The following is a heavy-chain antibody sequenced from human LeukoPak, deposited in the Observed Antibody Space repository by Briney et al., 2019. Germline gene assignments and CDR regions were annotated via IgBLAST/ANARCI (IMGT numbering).Heavy chain of an antibody. CDR2: IYYSGST. Sequence: PSETLSLTCTVSRGSISSYYWSWIRQPPGEGLEWIGYIYYSGSTNYNPSLKSRVTISPDTSKNQFSLKLNSVTAADTAVYYCARRVVVVTANDKSDAFDVWGQGTVVTV. CDR1: RGSISSYY. CDR3: ARRVVVVTANDKSDAFDV. J-gene: IGHJ3*01. D-gene: IGHD2-21*02. V-gene: IGHV4-59*01.